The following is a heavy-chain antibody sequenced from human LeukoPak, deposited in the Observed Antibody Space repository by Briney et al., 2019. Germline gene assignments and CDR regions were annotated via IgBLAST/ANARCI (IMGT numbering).Heavy chain of an antibody. D-gene: IGHD6-13*01. CDR1: GFTFSSFG. CDR2: LSSTGTT. CDR3: ARVGYSSAWYFFNF. J-gene: IGHJ4*02. Sequence: GGSLRLSCAASGFTFSSFGMSWVRQTPEKGLEWVSTLSSTGTTFYADSVKGRFTISRANSENTLYLQMDSLTAEDTALYYCARVGYSSAWYFFNFWGQGTLVTVSS. V-gene: IGHV3-23*01.